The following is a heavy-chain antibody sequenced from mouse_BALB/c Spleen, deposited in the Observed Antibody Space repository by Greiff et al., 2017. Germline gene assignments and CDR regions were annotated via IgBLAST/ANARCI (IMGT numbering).Heavy chain of an antibody. Sequence: QLQESGPELVKPGASVKMSCKASGYTFTSYVMHWVKQKPGQGLEWIGYINPYNDGTNFNEKFKSKATLTVDKSSSTAYMQLSSLTSEDSAVYYCTRPYRSYAMDYWGQGTSVTVSS. CDR2: INPYNDGT. CDR1: GYTFTSYV. CDR3: TRPYRSYAMDY. J-gene: IGHJ4*01. V-gene: IGHV1-14*01. D-gene: IGHD2-14*01.